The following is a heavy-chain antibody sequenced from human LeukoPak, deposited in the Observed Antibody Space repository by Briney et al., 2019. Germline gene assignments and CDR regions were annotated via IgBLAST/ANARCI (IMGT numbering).Heavy chain of an antibody. CDR1: GYSISSGYY. V-gene: IGHV4-38-2*02. Sequence: PSETLSLTCTVSGYSISSGYYWGWIRQPPGKGLEWIGSIYHSGSTYYNPSLKSRVTISVDTSKNQFSLKLRSVTAADSAVYYCARVSAAGTYFDYWGQGTLVTVSS. CDR3: ARVSAAGTYFDY. D-gene: IGHD6-13*01. CDR2: IYHSGST. J-gene: IGHJ4*02.